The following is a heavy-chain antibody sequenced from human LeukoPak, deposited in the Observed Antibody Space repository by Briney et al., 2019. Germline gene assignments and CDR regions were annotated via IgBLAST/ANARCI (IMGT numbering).Heavy chain of an antibody. CDR3: ARGDGNGDRNWFAP. V-gene: IGHV4-59*01. D-gene: IGHD4-17*01. CDR2: IYYSGGT. CDR1: GGSISNYY. Sequence: SETLSLTCIVSGGSISNYYWNWIRQPPGKGLEWIGYIYYSGGTHYNPSLKSRVTISVDTSKNRLSLNLSSVTAADTAVYYCARGDGNGDRNWFAPWGQGTLVTVSS. J-gene: IGHJ5*02.